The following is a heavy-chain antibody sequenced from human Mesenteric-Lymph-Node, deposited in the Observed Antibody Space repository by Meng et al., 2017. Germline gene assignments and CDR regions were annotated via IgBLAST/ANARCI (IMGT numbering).Heavy chain of an antibody. D-gene: IGHD6-13*01. J-gene: IGHJ4*02. CDR1: GYTFSNYG. CDR3: TRADIAAAGTGGY. CDR2: SSGYSGNT. Sequence: QVPLVQTGAEVKKPGASVKVSCKPTGYTFSNYGSSWVRQAPGQGLECMGWSSGYSGNTKYAQKLQGRVTMTTDTSTNTAYMELRSLRSDDTAVYYCTRADIAAAGTGGYWGQGTLVTVSS. V-gene: IGHV1-18*01.